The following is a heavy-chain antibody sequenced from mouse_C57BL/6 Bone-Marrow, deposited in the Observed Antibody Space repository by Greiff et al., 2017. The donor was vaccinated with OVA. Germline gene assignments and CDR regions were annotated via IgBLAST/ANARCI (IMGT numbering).Heavy chain of an antibody. D-gene: IGHD4-1*01. Sequence: QVQLKQSGADLARPGASVKMSCKASGYTFTSYTMHWVKQRPGQGLEWLGYITPSSGYTKYNQKFKDKAPLTADKSSSTAYMPLSSLTSEDSAGYYCARWRDWDYYAMDYWGQGTSVTVSS. V-gene: IGHV1-4*01. J-gene: IGHJ4*01. CDR1: GYTFTSYT. CDR3: ARWRDWDYYAMDY. CDR2: ITPSSGYT.